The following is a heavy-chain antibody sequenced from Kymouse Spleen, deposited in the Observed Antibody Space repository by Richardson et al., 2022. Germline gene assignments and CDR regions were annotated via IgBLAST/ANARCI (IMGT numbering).Heavy chain of an antibody. V-gene: IGHV3-11*01. CDR1: GFTFSDYY. CDR2: ISSSGSTI. CDR3: ARYCSSTSCYAEGYYYYGMDV. Sequence: QVQLVESGGGLVKPGGSLRLSCAASGFTFSDYYMSWIRQAPGKGLEWVSYISSSGSTIYYADSVKGRFTISRDNAKNSLYLQMNSLRAEDTAVYYCARYCSSTSCYAEGYYYYGMDVWGQGTTVTVSS. D-gene: IGHD2-2*02. J-gene: IGHJ6*02.